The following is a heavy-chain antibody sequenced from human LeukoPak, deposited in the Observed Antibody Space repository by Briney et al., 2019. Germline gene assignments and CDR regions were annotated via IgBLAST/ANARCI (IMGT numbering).Heavy chain of an antibody. Sequence: ASVKVSCKASGYTFTSYGISWVRQAPGQGLEWMGWISAYNGNTSYAQKLQGRVTMTTDTSTSTAYMELRSLRSDDTAVYYCARYYYYGSGSYHWFDPWGQGTLVTVSS. D-gene: IGHD3-10*01. J-gene: IGHJ5*02. CDR3: ARYYYYGSGSYHWFDP. CDR1: GYTFTSYG. V-gene: IGHV1-18*01. CDR2: ISAYNGNT.